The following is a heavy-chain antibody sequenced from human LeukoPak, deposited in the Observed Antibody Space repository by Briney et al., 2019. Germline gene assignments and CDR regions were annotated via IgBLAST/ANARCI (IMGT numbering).Heavy chain of an antibody. CDR3: ARASDSSSWPPRRAFDY. J-gene: IGHJ4*02. V-gene: IGHV1-46*01. D-gene: IGHD6-13*01. CDR2: INPSGGST. CDR1: GYTFTSYY. Sequence: GASVKVSCKASGYTFTSYYMHWVRQAPGQGLEWMGIINPSGGSTSYAQKFQGRVTMTRDTSTSTVYMELSSLRSEDTAVYYCARASDSSSWPPRRAFDYWGQGTLVTVSS.